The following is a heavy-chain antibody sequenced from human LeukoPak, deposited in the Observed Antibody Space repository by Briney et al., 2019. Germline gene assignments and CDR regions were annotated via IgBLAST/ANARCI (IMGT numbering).Heavy chain of an antibody. D-gene: IGHD3-10*01. J-gene: IGHJ4*02. CDR1: GYTFTSYA. CDR3: ARITMVRGVIGYYFDY. Sequence: ASVKVSCKASGYTFTSYAMHWVRQAPGQRLEWMGWINAGNGNTKYSRKFQGRVTITRDTSASTAYMELSSLRSEDTAVYYCARITMVRGVIGYYFDYWGQGTLVTVSS. V-gene: IGHV1-3*01. CDR2: INAGNGNT.